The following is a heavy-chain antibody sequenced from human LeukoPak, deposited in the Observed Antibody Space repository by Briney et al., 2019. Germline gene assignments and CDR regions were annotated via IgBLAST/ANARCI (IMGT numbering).Heavy chain of an antibody. Sequence: PGGSLRLSCAASGFTFSNAWMSWVRQAPGKGLEWVGRIKSKTDGGTTDYAAPVKGRFTISRDDSKNTLYLQMNSLKPEDTAVYYCAKDRLDSAYYYSHYFDYWGQGTLVTVSS. CDR2: IKSKTDGGTT. D-gene: IGHD3-22*01. V-gene: IGHV3-15*01. CDR1: GFTFSNAW. J-gene: IGHJ4*02. CDR3: AKDRLDSAYYYSHYFDY.